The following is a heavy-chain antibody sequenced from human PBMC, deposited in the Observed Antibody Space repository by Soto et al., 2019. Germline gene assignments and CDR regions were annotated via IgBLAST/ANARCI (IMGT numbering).Heavy chain of an antibody. V-gene: IGHV1-69*13. D-gene: IGHD5-18*01. Sequence: ASVKVSCKASGGTFSSYAISWVRQAPGQGLEWMGGIIPIFGTANYAQKFQGRVTITADESTSTAYMELSSLRSEDTAVYYCARVAQGYSYGGEFDYWGQGTLVTVS. CDR3: ARVAQGYSYGGEFDY. CDR1: GGTFSSYA. CDR2: IIPIFGTA. J-gene: IGHJ4*02.